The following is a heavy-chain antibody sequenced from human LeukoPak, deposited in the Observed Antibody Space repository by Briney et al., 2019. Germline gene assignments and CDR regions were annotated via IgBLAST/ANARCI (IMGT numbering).Heavy chain of an antibody. J-gene: IGHJ5*02. CDR2: IYHSGIT. CDR3: AREGDSNSVGWFDP. V-gene: IGHV4-38-2*02. CDR1: GYSIRSGFY. Sequence: PSETLSLTCTVSGYSIRSGFYWGWIRQPPGKGLEWIGNIYHSGITYYTPSLKSRVTISVDTSKNQFYLKLNSVTAADTAVYYCAREGDSNSVGWFDPWGQGTLVTVSS. D-gene: IGHD6-13*01.